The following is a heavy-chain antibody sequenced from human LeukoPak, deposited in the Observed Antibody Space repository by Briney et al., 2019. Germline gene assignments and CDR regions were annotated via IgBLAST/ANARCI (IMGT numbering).Heavy chain of an antibody. CDR2: ISSNGGST. J-gene: IGHJ4*02. Sequence: GGSLRLSCSASGFTFSSYAMHWVRQAPGKGLEYVPAISSNGGSTYYADSVKGRFTISRDNSKNTLYLQMSSLRAEDTAVYYCVKDSDLDSNGVFFYYFDYWGQGTLVTVSS. CDR3: VKDSDLDSNGVFFYYFDY. CDR1: GFTFSSYA. D-gene: IGHD2-8*01. V-gene: IGHV3-64D*09.